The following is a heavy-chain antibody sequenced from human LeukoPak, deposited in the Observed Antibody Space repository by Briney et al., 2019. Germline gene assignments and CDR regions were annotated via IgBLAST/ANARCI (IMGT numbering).Heavy chain of an antibody. CDR2: IKEDGSEK. CDR3: ARDRGGRTGLDD. CDR1: GITFSRSW. J-gene: IGHJ4*02. D-gene: IGHD2-15*01. Sequence: GGSLRLSCAASGITFSRSWMSWVRQAPGKGLEWVAFIKEDGSEKYYVDSVKGRFTISRDNTENSLYLQMNSLRAEDTAVYYCARDRGGRTGLDDWGQGTLVTVSS. V-gene: IGHV3-7*04.